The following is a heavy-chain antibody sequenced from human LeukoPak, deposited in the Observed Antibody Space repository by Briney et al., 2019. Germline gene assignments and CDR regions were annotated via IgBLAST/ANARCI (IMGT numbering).Heavy chain of an antibody. Sequence: PGGSLRLSCAASGFTFSNYAVSCVRQAPGQGLEWVSTISDSGDSTYYADSVKGRFTISRDNSKNTLNLQMNSLRAEDTAVYYCARRTVARYYYFDSWGQGTLVTVSS. CDR2: ISDSGDST. V-gene: IGHV3-23*01. D-gene: IGHD4-17*01. J-gene: IGHJ4*02. CDR1: GFTFSNYA. CDR3: ARRTVARYYYFDS.